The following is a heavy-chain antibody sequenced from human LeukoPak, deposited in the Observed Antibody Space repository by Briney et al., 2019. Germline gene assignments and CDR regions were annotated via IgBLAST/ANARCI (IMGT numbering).Heavy chain of an antibody. D-gene: IGHD7-27*01. J-gene: IGHJ3*01. V-gene: IGHV1-18*01. CDR2: ISAYNGNT. Sequence: GASVKVSCKASGYTFTSYGISWVRQAPGQGLEWMGWISAYNGNTNYAQKLQGRVTMTTDTSTSTAYMELRSLRSDDTAVYYCARDRGTLTGELIVGVWGQGTMVTVSS. CDR1: GYTFTSYG. CDR3: ARDRGTLTGELIVGV.